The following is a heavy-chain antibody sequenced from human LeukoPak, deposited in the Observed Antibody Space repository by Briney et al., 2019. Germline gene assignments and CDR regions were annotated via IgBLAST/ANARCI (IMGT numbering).Heavy chain of an antibody. CDR1: GFTVSSNY. Sequence: GGSLRLSCAASGFTVSSNYMSWVRQAPGKGLEWVSLIYSGGSAYCADSVKGRFTISRDNSKNTLFLQMNSLRAEDTAVYYCARDPGGYYWGQGTLVTVSS. CDR2: IYSGGSA. D-gene: IGHD6-25*01. CDR3: ARDPGGYY. J-gene: IGHJ4*02. V-gene: IGHV3-66*01.